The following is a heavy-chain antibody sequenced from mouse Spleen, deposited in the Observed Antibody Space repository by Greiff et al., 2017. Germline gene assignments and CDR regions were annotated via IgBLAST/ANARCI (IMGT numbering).Heavy chain of an antibody. V-gene: IGHV5-17*01. CDR2: ISSGSSTI. J-gene: IGHJ1*01. Sequence: DVKLVESGGGLVKPGGSLKLSCAASGFTFSDYGMHWVRQAPEKGLEWVAYISSGSSTIYYADTVKGRFTLSRDNAKNTLFLQMTSLRSEDTAMYYCARRLRSDFDVWGAGTTVTVSS. D-gene: IGHD1-1*01. CDR3: ARRLRSDFDV. CDR1: GFTFSDYG.